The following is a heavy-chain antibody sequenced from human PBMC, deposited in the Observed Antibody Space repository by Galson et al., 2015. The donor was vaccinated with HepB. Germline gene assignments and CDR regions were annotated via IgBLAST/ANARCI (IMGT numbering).Heavy chain of an antibody. CDR3: AHRRGRGLFDS. J-gene: IGHJ4*02. D-gene: IGHD2-15*01. CDR1: GFSLKNSGVGVD. CDR2: IYWDDDK. Sequence: PALVKPTQTLTLTCSFSGFSLKNSGVGVDVGWFRQTPGKAPEWLALIYWDDDKRYSPSLKSRLMITTDSSKNQVVLTMAAMAPLDTATYYCAHRRGRGLFDSWGQGTLVTVSS. V-gene: IGHV2-5*02.